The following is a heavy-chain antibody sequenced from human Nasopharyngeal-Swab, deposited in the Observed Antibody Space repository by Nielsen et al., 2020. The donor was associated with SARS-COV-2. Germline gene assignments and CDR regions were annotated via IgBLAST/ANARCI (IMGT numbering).Heavy chain of an antibody. V-gene: IGHV1-3*01. Sequence: ASVKDSCKASGYTFTSYAMHWVRPAPGQRLEWMGWINAGNGNTKYSQKFQGRVTITRDTYASTAYMELSSLRSEDTAVYYCARVGIMSGNLWGWFDPWGQGTLVTVSS. CDR1: GYTFTSYA. J-gene: IGHJ5*02. CDR3: ARVGIMSGNLWGWFDP. CDR2: INAGNGNT. D-gene: IGHD1-26*01.